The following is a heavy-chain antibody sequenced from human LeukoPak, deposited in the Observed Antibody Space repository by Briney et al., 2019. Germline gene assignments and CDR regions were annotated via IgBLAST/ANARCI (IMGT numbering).Heavy chain of an antibody. D-gene: IGHD4-17*01. J-gene: IGHJ4*02. CDR2: IWYDGSNQ. Sequence: GRSLRLSCAASGFSFSSYAMHWVRQAPGKGLEWVAVIWYDGSNQYYADSVRGRFTISRDNSKNTLHLQMNSLRAEDTAAYYCVKSGPDFGDLPSEYYFDFWGQGTLVTASS. CDR3: VKSGPDFGDLPSEYYFDF. V-gene: IGHV3-33*06. CDR1: GFSFSSYA.